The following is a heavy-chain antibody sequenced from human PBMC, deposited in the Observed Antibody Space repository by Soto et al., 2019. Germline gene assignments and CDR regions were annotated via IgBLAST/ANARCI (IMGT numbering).Heavy chain of an antibody. CDR3: ERRGDTYAAHHLDY. J-gene: IGHJ4*02. V-gene: IGHV4-59*08. Sequence: SQLLRLPRTVFGGTIIDHDCTRILQHQRKGLEWMGYIYYSGTTTNYNPSLKSRATLTVATSKNQFSLKLSSVTAADTAVYSSERRGDTYAAHHLDYSGEGTLLTGYS. D-gene: IGHD2-21*02. CDR2: IYYSGTTT. CDR1: GGTIIDHD.